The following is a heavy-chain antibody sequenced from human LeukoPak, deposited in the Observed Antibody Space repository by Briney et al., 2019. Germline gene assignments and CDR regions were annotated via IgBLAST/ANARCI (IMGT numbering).Heavy chain of an antibody. J-gene: IGHJ4*02. V-gene: IGHV3-7*01. CDR2: IKQDGSEK. Sequence: GGSLRLSCAASGFTFSSYWMSWVRQAPGKGLEWVANIKQDGSEKYYVDSVKGRFTISRDSAKNSLYLQMNSLRAEDTAVYYCAKDTSRIDSHFDYWGQGTLVTVSS. CDR3: AKDTSRIDSHFDY. D-gene: IGHD2/OR15-2a*01. CDR1: GFTFSSYW.